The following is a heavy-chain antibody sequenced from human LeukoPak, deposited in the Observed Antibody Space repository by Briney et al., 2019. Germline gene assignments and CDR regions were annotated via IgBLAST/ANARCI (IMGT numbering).Heavy chain of an antibody. CDR3: AKKRESSPTSFDN. V-gene: IGHV3-23*01. CDR2: ISGSGRDS. J-gene: IGHJ4*02. Sequence: PGGSLRLSCAASGFTFTSYAMSWVRQAPGKGREWVSAISGSGRDSYYAASVKGRFTISRDNSKNTLYLQMSSLRAEDTALYYCAKKRESSPTSFDNWGQGTLVTVSS. D-gene: IGHD2/OR15-2a*01. CDR1: GFTFTSYA.